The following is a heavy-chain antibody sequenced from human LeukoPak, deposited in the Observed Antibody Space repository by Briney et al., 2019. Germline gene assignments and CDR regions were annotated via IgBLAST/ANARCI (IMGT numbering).Heavy chain of an antibody. V-gene: IGHV4-61*02. D-gene: IGHD3-10*01. CDR2: IYTSGST. J-gene: IGHJ6*03. CDR3: ARDHGRITMVRGVRHYYYMDV. Sequence: SETLSLTCTVSGGSISSSSYYWSWIRQPAGKGLEWIGRIYTSGSTNYNPSLKSRVTMSVDTSKNQFSLKLSSVTAADTAVYYCARDHGRITMVRGVRHYYYMDVWGKGTTVTISS. CDR1: GGSISSSSYY.